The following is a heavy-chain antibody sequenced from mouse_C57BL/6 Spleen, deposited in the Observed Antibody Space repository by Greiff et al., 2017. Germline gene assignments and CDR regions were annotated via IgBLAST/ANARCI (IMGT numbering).Heavy chain of an antibody. CDR3: TREGGTGGYAMDY. CDR2: IDPETGGT. D-gene: IGHD4-1*01. V-gene: IGHV1-15*01. Sequence: VQLQESGAELVRPGASVTLSCKASGYTFTDYEMHWVKQTPVHGLEWIGAIDPETGGTAYNQKFKGKAILTADKSSSTAYMELRSLTSEDSAVYYCTREGGTGGYAMDYWGQGTSVTVSS. CDR1: GYTFTDYE. J-gene: IGHJ4*01.